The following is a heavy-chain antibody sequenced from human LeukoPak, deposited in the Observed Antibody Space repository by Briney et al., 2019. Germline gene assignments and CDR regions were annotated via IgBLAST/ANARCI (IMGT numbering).Heavy chain of an antibody. CDR1: GFTFSSYA. Sequence: GGTLRLSCAASGFTFSSYAMSWVRQAPGKGLEWVSAISDSGNTYHADSVKGRFTISRDSSKNTLFLQMNRLRPEDAAVYYCAKAPVTTCRGAYCYPFDYWGQGTLVTVSS. CDR2: ISDSGNT. V-gene: IGHV3-23*01. CDR3: AKAPVTTCRGAYCYPFDY. J-gene: IGHJ4*02. D-gene: IGHD2-21*01.